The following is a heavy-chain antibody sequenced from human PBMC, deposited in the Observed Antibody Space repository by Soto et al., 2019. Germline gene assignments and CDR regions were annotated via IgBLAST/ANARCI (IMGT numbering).Heavy chain of an antibody. D-gene: IGHD2-15*01. Sequence: GGSLRLSCAASGLTFSSYAMHWVRQAPGKGLEWVAIIWYDGSNKYCADSVKGRFTISRDNSKNTVYLQMSSLRAEDTAVYYCVSPSCWVVTPLSDYWGQGTLVTVSS. CDR2: IWYDGSNK. CDR3: VSPSCWVVTPLSDY. V-gene: IGHV3-33*01. CDR1: GLTFSSYA. J-gene: IGHJ4*02.